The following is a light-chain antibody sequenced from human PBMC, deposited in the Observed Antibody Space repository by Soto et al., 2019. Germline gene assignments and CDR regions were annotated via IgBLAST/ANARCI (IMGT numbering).Light chain of an antibody. V-gene: IGLV1-47*01. CDR2: RNN. Sequence: QSVLTQPPSASGTPGQRVTISCSGSSSNIGSNYVYWYQQLPGTVPQLLIYRNNERPSGVPDRFSGSKSGTSASLAISGLRSEDEADYYCAAWNDSLSGVVCGGGTKLTVL. CDR3: AAWNDSLSGVV. J-gene: IGLJ2*01. CDR1: SSNIGSNY.